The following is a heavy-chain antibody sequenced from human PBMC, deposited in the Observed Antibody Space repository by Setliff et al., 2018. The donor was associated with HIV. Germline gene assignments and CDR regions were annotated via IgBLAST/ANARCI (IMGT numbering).Heavy chain of an antibody. Sequence: ASVKVSCKTFGYYFNIDYMHWVRQAPGQGLDWMGRIIPIFGTTNYAQKFQGRVTITTDESTTTAYMELSSLRSEDTALYYCAGSILTGYYTFGADYWGQGTLVTVSS. CDR3: AGSILTGYYTFGADY. V-gene: IGHV1-69*05. CDR1: GYYFNIDY. CDR2: IIPIFGTT. J-gene: IGHJ4*02. D-gene: IGHD3-9*01.